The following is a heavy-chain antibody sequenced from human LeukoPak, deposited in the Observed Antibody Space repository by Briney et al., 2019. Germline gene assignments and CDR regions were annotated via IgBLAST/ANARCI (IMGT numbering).Heavy chain of an antibody. D-gene: IGHD4-17*01. V-gene: IGHV4-59*01. Sequence: SETLSLTCTVSGGSIGNYYWSWLRQPPGKGLEWIGYIYFSGTTNINPSLKSRVTISVDMSKNQLPLKLSSVTAADTAVYYCAREDPQTTVPEGLDVWGQGTTVTVSS. CDR2: IYFSGTT. J-gene: IGHJ6*02. CDR3: AREDPQTTVPEGLDV. CDR1: GGSIGNYY.